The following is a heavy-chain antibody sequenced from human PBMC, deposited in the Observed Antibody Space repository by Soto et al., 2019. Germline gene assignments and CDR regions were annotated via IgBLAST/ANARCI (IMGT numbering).Heavy chain of an antibody. CDR3: ARGSGAHTVTTKGHDY. Sequence: GGSLRLSCAASGFTFSSYWMHWVRQAPGKRLVWVSRINSDGSSTSYADSVKGRFTISRDNAKNTLYLQMNSLRAEDTAVYYCARGSGAHTVTTKGHDYWGQGTLVTVSS. V-gene: IGHV3-74*01. J-gene: IGHJ4*02. D-gene: IGHD4-17*01. CDR1: GFTFSSYW. CDR2: INSDGSST.